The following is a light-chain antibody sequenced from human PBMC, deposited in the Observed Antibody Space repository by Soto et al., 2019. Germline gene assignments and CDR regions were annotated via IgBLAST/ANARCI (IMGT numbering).Light chain of an antibody. CDR3: SSYRSGDTLV. CDR2: AVT. V-gene: IGLV2-8*01. CDR1: SSDVGRYSL. Sequence: QSALTQPPSASGSPGQSVAISCTGGSSDVGRYSLVSWYQQHPGKAPKLIIYAVTEWPSGVPDRFSGSKSGNTASLTVSGLQADDEADYYCSSYRSGDTLVFGGGTKLTVL. J-gene: IGLJ2*01.